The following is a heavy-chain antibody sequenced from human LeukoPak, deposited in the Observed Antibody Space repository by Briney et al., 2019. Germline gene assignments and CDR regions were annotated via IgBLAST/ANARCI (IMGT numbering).Heavy chain of an antibody. J-gene: IGHJ6*03. CDR3: ARASPNDYDYYYYTDV. CDR1: GGSISSSSYY. Sequence: PSETLSLTCTVSGGSISSSSYYWGWIRQPPGKGLEWIGSIYYSGSTYYNPSLKSRVTISVDTSKNQFSLKLSSVTAADTAVYYCARASPNDYDYYYYTDVWGKGTTVTVSS. V-gene: IGHV4-39*01. CDR2: IYYSGST.